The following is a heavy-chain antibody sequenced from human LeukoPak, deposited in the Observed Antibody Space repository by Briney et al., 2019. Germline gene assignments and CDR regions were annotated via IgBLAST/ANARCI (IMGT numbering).Heavy chain of an antibody. J-gene: IGHJ4*02. CDR2: IYYSGST. Sequence: SETLSLTCTVSGGSISSYYWSWIRQPPGKALGWIGYIYYSGSTNYNPSLKSRVTISVDTSKNQFSLKLSSVTAADTAVYYCARHYYGSGSYYPFDYWGQGTLVTVSS. CDR1: GGSISSYY. CDR3: ARHYYGSGSYYPFDY. V-gene: IGHV4-59*01. D-gene: IGHD3-10*01.